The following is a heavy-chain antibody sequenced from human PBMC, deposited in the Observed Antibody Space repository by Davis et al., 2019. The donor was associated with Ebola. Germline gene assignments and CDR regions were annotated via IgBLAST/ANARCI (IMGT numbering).Heavy chain of an antibody. V-gene: IGHV3-21*01. J-gene: IGHJ6*02. D-gene: IGHD6-6*01. Sequence: GESLKISCAASGFTFRSYSMNWVRQAPGKGLEWVSSISDTGTYIYYAASVKGRFTISRDNAYNTLYLQMNSLRADDTAVYYCARDSSDAALYRMDVWGQGTTVTVSS. CDR1: GFTFRSYS. CDR3: ARDSSDAALYRMDV. CDR2: ISDTGTYI.